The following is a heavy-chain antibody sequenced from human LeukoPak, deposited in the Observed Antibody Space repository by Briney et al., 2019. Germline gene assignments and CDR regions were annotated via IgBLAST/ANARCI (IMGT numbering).Heavy chain of an antibody. CDR3: ARGRRVVVAATKGYWFDP. Sequence: SETLSLTCAVSGGSFNGYSYTWIRQPPGKGLEWIGEIIHSGGTSYNPSLKSRVTISVDTSKNQFSLKLSSVTAADTAVYYCARGRRVVVAATKGYWFDPWGQGTLVTVSS. CDR2: IIHSGGT. J-gene: IGHJ5*02. D-gene: IGHD2-15*01. CDR1: GGSFNGYS. V-gene: IGHV4-34*01.